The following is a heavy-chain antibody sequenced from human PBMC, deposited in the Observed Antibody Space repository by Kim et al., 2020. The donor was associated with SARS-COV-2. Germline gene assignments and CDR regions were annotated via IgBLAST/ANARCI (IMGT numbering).Heavy chain of an antibody. D-gene: IGHD2-21*01. J-gene: IGHJ6*03. CDR1: GYTFTSYD. Sequence: ASVKVSCKASGYTFTSYDINWVRQATGQGLGWMGWMNPNSGNTGYAQKFQGRVTMTRNTSISTAYMELSSLRSEDTAVYYCATGHLKSMVVVIASRPYYYYMDVWGKGTTVTVYS. CDR3: ATGHLKSMVVVIASRPYYYYMDV. CDR2: MNPNSGNT. V-gene: IGHV1-8*01.